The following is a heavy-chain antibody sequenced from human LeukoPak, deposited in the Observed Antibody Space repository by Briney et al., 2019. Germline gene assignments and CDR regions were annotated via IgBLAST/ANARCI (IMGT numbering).Heavy chain of an antibody. V-gene: IGHV4-61*02. J-gene: IGHJ5*02. CDR3: ARDYCGGDCYLDNWFDP. CDR2: IYTSGST. Sequence: SETLSLTCTVSGGSISSGSYYWSWIRQSAGKGLEWIGRIYTSGSTNYNPSLKSRVTISVDPSKNQFSLKLSSVTAADTAVYYCARDYCGGDCYLDNWFDPWGQGTLVTVSS. CDR1: GGSISSGSYY. D-gene: IGHD2-21*01.